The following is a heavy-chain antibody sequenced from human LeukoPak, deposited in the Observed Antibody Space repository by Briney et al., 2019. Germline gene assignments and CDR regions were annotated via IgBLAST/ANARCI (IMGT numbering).Heavy chain of an antibody. CDR1: GFTFSSYS. CDR2: SGAAT. CDR3: ARDIGGMTTEYYFDY. Sequence: GGSLRLSCAASGFTFSSYSMNWVRQAPGKGLEWVSGSGAATYYADSVKGRFTVFRDDSKNTLDLQMNSLRVEDTAVYYCARDIGGMTTEYYFDYWGQGTLVTVSS. J-gene: IGHJ4*02. V-gene: IGHV3-23*01. D-gene: IGHD4-11*01.